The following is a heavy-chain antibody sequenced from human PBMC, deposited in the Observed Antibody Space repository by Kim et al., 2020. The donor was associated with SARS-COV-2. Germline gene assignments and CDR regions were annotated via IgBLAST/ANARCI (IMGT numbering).Heavy chain of an antibody. D-gene: IGHD1-26*01. CDR1: GYTLTELS. J-gene: IGHJ6*02. CDR3: ATAWPGLVGFFYGMDV. V-gene: IGHV1-24*01. Sequence: ASVKVSCKVSGYTLTELSMHWVRQAPGKGLEWMGGFDPEDGETIYAQKFQGRVTMTEDTSTDTAYMELSSLRSEDTAVYYCATAWPGLVGFFYGMDVWGQGTTVTVSS. CDR2: FDPEDGET.